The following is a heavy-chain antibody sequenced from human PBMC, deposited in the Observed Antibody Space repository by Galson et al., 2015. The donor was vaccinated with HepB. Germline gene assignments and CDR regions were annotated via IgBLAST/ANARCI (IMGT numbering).Heavy chain of an antibody. CDR2: ISSTGTTM. CDR3: TSCIFCRGRGD. CDR1: GFTFSSYT. Sequence: SLRLSCAASGFTFSSYTMNWVRQAPGKGLESVSYISSTGTTMYYADSAKGRFTISRDNAQNSLYLQMNSLRAEDTALCYCTSCIFCRGRGDWGQGTLVTVSS. J-gene: IGHJ4*02. V-gene: IGHV3-48*01. D-gene: IGHD3-9*01.